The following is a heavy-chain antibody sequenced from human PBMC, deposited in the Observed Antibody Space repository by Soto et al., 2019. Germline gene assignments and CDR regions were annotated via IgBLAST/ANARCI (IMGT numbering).Heavy chain of an antibody. J-gene: IGHJ6*02. CDR2: ISYDGSNK. CDR3: AKDRRPNYYYGMDV. Sequence: QVQLVESGGGVVQPGRSLRLSCAASGFTFSSYGMHWVRQAPGKGVEWVAVISYDGSNKYYADSVKGRFTISRDNSKNTLYLQMNSLRAEDTGVYYCAKDRRPNYYYGMDVWGQGTTVTVSS. CDR1: GFTFSSYG. D-gene: IGHD6-25*01. V-gene: IGHV3-30*18.